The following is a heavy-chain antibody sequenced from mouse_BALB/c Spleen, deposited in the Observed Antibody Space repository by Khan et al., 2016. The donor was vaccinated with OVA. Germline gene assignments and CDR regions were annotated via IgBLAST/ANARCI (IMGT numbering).Heavy chain of an antibody. V-gene: IGHV3-1*02. CDR1: GYSITSDYS. CDR3: SRFDGYYDAMDY. Sequence: EVQLEESGPDLVKPSQSLSLTCTVTGYSITSDYSWHWIRQFPGNKLEWMGYIHYSDSTNYNPSLKSRISITRDTSKNQFFLQLNSVTTEDTAAYYCSRFDGYYDAMDYWGQGTSVTVSS. J-gene: IGHJ4*01. CDR2: IHYSDST. D-gene: IGHD2-3*01.